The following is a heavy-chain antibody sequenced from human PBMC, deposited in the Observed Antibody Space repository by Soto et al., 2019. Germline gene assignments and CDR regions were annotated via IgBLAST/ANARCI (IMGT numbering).Heavy chain of an antibody. CDR1: GYTFTSYG. D-gene: IGHD2-21*02. CDR3: ARDIEPRLDDVVTSLNADY. J-gene: IGHJ4*02. CDR2: ISAYNGNT. V-gene: IGHV1-18*01. Sequence: ASVKVSCKASGYTFTSYGISWVRQAPGQGLEWMGWISAYNGNTNYAQKLQGRVTMTTDTSTSTAYMELRSLRSDDTAVYYCARDIEPRLDDVVTSLNADYWGQGTLVTVSS.